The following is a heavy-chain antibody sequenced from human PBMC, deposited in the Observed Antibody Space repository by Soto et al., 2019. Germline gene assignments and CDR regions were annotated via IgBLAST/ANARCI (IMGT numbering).Heavy chain of an antibody. V-gene: IGHV3-30*18. CDR2: ISYDGSHE. Sequence: LSLTCSILGFTFSNYGMHWVRQTPGKGLEWVAVISYDGSHEFYTDSVKGRFTISRDNSKNTLYLQMNSLKTEDTAMYYCAKDPKCCTIGSHFLDNWFDPWGQGTLVTVSS. CDR3: AKDPKCCTIGSHFLDNWFDP. J-gene: IGHJ5*02. CDR1: GFTFSNYG. D-gene: IGHD2-8*01.